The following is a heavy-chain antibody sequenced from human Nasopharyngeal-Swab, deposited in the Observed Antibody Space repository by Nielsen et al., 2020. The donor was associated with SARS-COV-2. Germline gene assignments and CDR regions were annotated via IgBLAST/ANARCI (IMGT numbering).Heavy chain of an antibody. CDR1: GYTFTSYY. J-gene: IGHJ3*02. D-gene: IGHD3-10*01. CDR3: ARSFGGNAFDI. V-gene: IGHV1-2*04. Sequence: ASVKVSCKASGYTFTSYYMHWVRQAPGQGLEWMGWINPNSGGTNYAQKFQGWVTMTRDTSISTAYVELSRLRSDDTAVYYCARSFGGNAFDIWGQGTMVTVSS. CDR2: INPNSGGT.